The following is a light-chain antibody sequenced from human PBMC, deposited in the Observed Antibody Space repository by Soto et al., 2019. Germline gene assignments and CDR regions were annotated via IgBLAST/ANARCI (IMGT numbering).Light chain of an antibody. CDR3: CSHAGRGTVL. J-gene: IGLJ2*01. CDR1: SSDIGRYDL. Sequence: QSALAQPASVSGSPGQSITISCTGTSSDIGRYDLVVWYQQHPGEAPKLVIYEVTKRPSGISDRFSASKSGNTASLTISGLQAEDEATYFCCSHAGRGTVLFGGGTKLTVL. V-gene: IGLV2-23*02. CDR2: EVT.